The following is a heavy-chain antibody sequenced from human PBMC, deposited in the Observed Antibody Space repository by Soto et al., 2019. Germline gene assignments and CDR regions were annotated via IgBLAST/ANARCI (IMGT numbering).Heavy chain of an antibody. CDR3: ARTNYGSGTYAIDY. J-gene: IGHJ4*02. CDR1: RYSFTNYW. V-gene: IGHV5-51*03. Sequence: VQLVQSGAEVKKPGDSLKISCKGSRYSFTNYWIGWVRQMPGKGLEWMGIIYAGDSDTRYSPSFQGQVTISADKSIGTAYLQWSSLKASDSGMYYCARTNYGSGTYAIDYWGQGTLVTVSS. D-gene: IGHD3-10*01. CDR2: IYAGDSDT.